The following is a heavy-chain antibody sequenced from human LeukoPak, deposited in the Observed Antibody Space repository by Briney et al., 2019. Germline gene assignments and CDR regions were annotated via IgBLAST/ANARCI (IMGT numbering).Heavy chain of an antibody. Sequence: SETLSLTCTVSGGSISSGSYYWSWIRQPAGKGLEWIGRIYTSGSTNYNPSLKSRVTISVDTSKNQFSLKLSSVTAADTAVYYCARKNSRYDDFDYWGQGTLVIVSS. J-gene: IGHJ4*02. CDR2: IYTSGST. V-gene: IGHV4-61*02. CDR1: GGSISSGSYY. D-gene: IGHD1-1*01. CDR3: ARKNSRYDDFDY.